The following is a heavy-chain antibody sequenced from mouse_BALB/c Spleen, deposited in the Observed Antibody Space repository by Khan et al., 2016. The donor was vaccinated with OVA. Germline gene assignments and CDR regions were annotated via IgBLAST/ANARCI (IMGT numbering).Heavy chain of an antibody. D-gene: IGHD4-1*01. Sequence: EVELVESGGGLVKPGGSLKVSCAASGFAFSSYDMSWVRQTPEKRLEWVAYISSGGGITSYPDTVKGRFTISSDTANNTLYLQMSSLKSEATAMYYCARHSDWAWAMDYWGQVTAVTVSS. CDR1: GFAFSSYD. V-gene: IGHV5-12-1*01. J-gene: IGHJ4*01. CDR2: ISSGGGIT. CDR3: ARHSDWAWAMDY.